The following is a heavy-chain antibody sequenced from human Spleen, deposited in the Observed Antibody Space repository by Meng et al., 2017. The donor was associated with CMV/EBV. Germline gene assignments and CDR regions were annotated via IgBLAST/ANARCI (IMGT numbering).Heavy chain of an antibody. V-gene: IGHV3-30*02. Sequence: GESLKISCAESGFSFSSYAMHWVRQAPGKGLEWVSNIRFDGTNKYHADSVKGRFTISRDNSKNTLYLQMNSLRAEDTAVYYCAKRSESSGIYAMDVWGQGTTVTVSS. CDR2: IRFDGTNK. J-gene: IGHJ6*02. CDR3: AKRSESSGIYAMDV. CDR1: GFSFSSYA. D-gene: IGHD3-22*01.